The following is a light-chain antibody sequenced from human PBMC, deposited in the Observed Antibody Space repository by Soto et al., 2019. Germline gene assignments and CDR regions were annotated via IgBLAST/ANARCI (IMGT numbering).Light chain of an antibody. V-gene: IGLV1-40*01. CDR3: PSYVSGLSGSG. CDR1: SSNLGAGFE. J-gene: IGLJ2*01. CDR2: GNN. Sequence: QSVLTQPPSVSGAPGQRVTISCTGSSSNLGAGFEIHWYQQLPRTAPKLLIYGNNNRPSGVPDRFSGSKSGTSASLVITGRQGEDVADYYSPSYVSGLSGSGFGGGTTLTVL.